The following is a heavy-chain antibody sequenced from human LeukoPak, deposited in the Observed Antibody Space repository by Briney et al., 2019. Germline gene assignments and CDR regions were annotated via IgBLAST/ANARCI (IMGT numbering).Heavy chain of an antibody. CDR3: AKGGGLFEY. V-gene: IGHV4-59*01. Sequence: WETLSLTCTVSGGSISGDYWTWIRQAPGKGLEWIGYIHFTGSPNYNPSLKSRLTISVDTSKNQFSLHLSSVTAADTAVYYCAKGGGLFEYWGQGTLVTVSS. CDR1: GGSISGDY. CDR2: IHFTGSP. D-gene: IGHD3-16*01. J-gene: IGHJ4*02.